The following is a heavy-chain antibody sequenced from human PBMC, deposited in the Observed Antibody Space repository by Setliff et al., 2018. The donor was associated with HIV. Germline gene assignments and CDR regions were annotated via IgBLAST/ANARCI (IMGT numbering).Heavy chain of an antibody. V-gene: IGHV3-30*04. CDR2: ISYDGSNK. J-gene: IGHJ4*02. D-gene: IGHD6-19*01. CDR1: GFTFSTYA. CDR3: ARAVHSGWYYFDY. Sequence: GGSLRLSCAASGFTFSTYAMHWVRQAPGKGLEWVAVISYDGSNKYYADSVKGRFTISRDNSKDTLYLEMNSLRAEDTAVYYCARAVHSGWYYFDYWGQGTLVTVSS.